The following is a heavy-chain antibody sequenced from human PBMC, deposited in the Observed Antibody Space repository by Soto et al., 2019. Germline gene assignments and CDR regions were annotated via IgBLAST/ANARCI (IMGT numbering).Heavy chain of an antibody. CDR2: IKSKTDGGTT. V-gene: IGHV3-15*01. Sequence: GGSLRLSCAASGFTFSNAWMSWVRQAPGKGLEWVGRIKSKTDGGTTDYAAPVKGRLTISRDDSTNKSYLQINSLKTEDTAVYYYARGRQLAGPHYYYYYMDVWGKGTTVTVSS. D-gene: IGHD6-6*01. CDR1: GFTFSNAW. J-gene: IGHJ6*03. CDR3: ARGRQLAGPHYYYYYMDV.